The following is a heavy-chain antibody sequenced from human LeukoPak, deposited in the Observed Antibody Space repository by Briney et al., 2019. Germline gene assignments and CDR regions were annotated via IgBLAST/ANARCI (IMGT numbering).Heavy chain of an antibody. Sequence: GGSLRLSCAASGFTFSSYGMNWVRQAPGKGLEWVSYITSSSSTIYYADSVKGRFTISRDNAKKSLYLQMNSLRAEDTAVYYCARHLSGITGYTYGRGIDYWGQGTLVSVSS. CDR2: ITSSSSTI. D-gene: IGHD5-18*01. CDR3: ARHLSGITGYTYGRGIDY. V-gene: IGHV3-48*04. J-gene: IGHJ4*02. CDR1: GFTFSSYG.